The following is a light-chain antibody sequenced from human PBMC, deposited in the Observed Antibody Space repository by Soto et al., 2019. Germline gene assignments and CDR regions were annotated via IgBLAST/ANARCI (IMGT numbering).Light chain of an antibody. CDR3: MQALQTPLT. V-gene: IGKV2-28*01. Sequence: DIVMTQSPLSLPVTPGEPASISCRSSQSLLHSNGYNYLDWYLQKPGQSPQLLIYLGSNRASGVPDRFSGSGSGTEFTLKISRVEAEDVGVYYCMQALQTPLTFGGWTKVEIK. CDR2: LGS. J-gene: IGKJ4*01. CDR1: QSLLHSNGYNY.